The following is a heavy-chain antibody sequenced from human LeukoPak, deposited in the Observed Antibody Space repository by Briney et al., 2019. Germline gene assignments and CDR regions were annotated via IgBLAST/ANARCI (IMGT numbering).Heavy chain of an antibody. CDR3: ATLGVYNWNYDGMDV. CDR1: GGSISSYY. Sequence: SETLSLTCTVSGGSISSYYWSWIRQPPGKGLEWIGYIYYSGSTNYNPSLESRVTISVDTSKNQFSLKLSSVTAADTAVYYCATLGVYNWNYDGMDVWGQGTTVTVSS. V-gene: IGHV4-59*01. CDR2: IYYSGST. J-gene: IGHJ6*02. D-gene: IGHD1-20*01.